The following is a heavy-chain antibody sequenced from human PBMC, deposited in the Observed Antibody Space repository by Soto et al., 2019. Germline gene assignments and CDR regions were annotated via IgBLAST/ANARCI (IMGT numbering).Heavy chain of an antibody. D-gene: IGHD2-2*01. J-gene: IGHJ5*02. CDR2: MNPDSGNT. CDR1: GYTFTSYD. Sequence: ASVKVSCKASGYTFTSYDINWVLQATGQGLEWMGWMNPDSGNTGYAQKFQGRVTMTRNTSISTAYMELSSLRSEDTAVYYCARVFPLGVPAAIRPQDWFDPWGQGTLVTVSS. CDR3: ARVFPLGVPAAIRPQDWFDP. V-gene: IGHV1-8*01.